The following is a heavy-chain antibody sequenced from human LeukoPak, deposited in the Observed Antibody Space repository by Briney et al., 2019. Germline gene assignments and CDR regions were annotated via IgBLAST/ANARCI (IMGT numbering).Heavy chain of an antibody. V-gene: IGHV3-30*02. J-gene: IGHJ4*02. CDR3: VSPSDFWSGYYDY. Sequence: GGSLRLSCAASGFTFSSYGMHWARQAPGKGLEWVAFIRYDGSNKYYADSVKGRFTISRDNSKNTLYLQMNSLRAEDTAVYYCVSPSDFWSGYYDYWGQGTLVTVSS. CDR2: IRYDGSNK. D-gene: IGHD3-3*01. CDR1: GFTFSSYG.